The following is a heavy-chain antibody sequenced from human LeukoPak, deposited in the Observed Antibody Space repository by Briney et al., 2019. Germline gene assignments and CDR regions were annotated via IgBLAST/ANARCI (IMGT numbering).Heavy chain of an antibody. CDR1: GGSFSGYY. J-gene: IGHJ6*03. CDR2: INHSGST. D-gene: IGHD6-13*01. Sequence: SETLSLTCAVYGGSFSGYYWSWIRQPPGKGLEWIGEINHSGSTNYNPSLKSRVTISVDTSKNQFSLKLSSVTAADTAVYYCAREEVAAAGYYYYYYMDVWGKGTTVTVSS. V-gene: IGHV4-34*01. CDR3: AREEVAAAGYYYYYYMDV.